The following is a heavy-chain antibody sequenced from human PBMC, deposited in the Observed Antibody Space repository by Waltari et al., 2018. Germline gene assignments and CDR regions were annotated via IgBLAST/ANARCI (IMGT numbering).Heavy chain of an antibody. CDR3: ATYIGASVGTAAFDV. J-gene: IGHJ3*01. CDR1: GVPITSNRHY. CDR2: VSYSGTT. Sequence: QLQLQELGPSLVRPSETLSLICRVSGVPITSNRHYLAWIRQSPGQGLECHGTVSYSGTTYISPSLKSRVSVSRDTSKNQVSLILGSVTAADMAVYYCATYIGASVGTAAFDVWGQGTMVTVSS. D-gene: IGHD5-12*01. V-gene: IGHV4-39*01.